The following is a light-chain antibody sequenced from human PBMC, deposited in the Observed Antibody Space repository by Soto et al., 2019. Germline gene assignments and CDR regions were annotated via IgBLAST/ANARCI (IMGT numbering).Light chain of an antibody. V-gene: IGKV4-1*01. CDR2: WAS. Sequence: IVMTHSPDSLAVSLGERAPISCKSSQSVLYSSNNKNYLAWYQQKPGQSPKLLIYWASFRESGVPDRFSGSGSGTDFTLTISNLQAEDVAVYYCHQYLTNSWTFGQGTKVDIK. J-gene: IGKJ1*01. CDR1: QSVLYSSNNKNY. CDR3: HQYLTNSWT.